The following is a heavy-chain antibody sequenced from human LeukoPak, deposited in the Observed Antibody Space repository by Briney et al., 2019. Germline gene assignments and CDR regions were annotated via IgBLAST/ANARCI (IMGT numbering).Heavy chain of an antibody. CDR1: GDSMSSSNW. J-gene: IGHJ3*02. CDR3: VRDRGTDFWSGLGDAFDI. Sequence: PSETLSLTCAVSGDSMSSSNWWSWVRQPPGKGLEWIGEIYHTGNTNYSPSLKGRVTISADKSKNQFSLNVTSVTAADTAVYYCVRDRGTDFWSGLGDAFDIWGQGTMVTVSS. D-gene: IGHD3-3*01. V-gene: IGHV4-4*02. CDR2: IYHTGNT.